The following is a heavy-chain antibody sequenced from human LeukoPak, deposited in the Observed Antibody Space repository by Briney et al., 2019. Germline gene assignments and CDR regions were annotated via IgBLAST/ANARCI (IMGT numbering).Heavy chain of an antibody. Sequence: SQTLSLTCAISGDSVSSNNAARNWIRQSPSRGLEWLGRTYYRSKWYKDYAVSVKSRITINPDTSKNQFSLQLNSVTPEDTAIYYCVRGYSGHMDVWGQGTTVTVSS. CDR3: VRGYSGHMDV. D-gene: IGHD5-12*01. V-gene: IGHV6-1*01. CDR2: TYYRSKWYK. J-gene: IGHJ6*02. CDR1: GDSVSSNNAA.